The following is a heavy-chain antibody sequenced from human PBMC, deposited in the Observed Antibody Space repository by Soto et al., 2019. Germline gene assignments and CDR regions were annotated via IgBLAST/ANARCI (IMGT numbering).Heavy chain of an antibody. Sequence: SETLSLTCTVSGGSISSYYWSWIRQPPGKGLEWIGYIYYSGSTNYNPSLKSRVTISVDTSKNQFSLKLSSVTAADTAVYYCARRNYYYYMDVWGKGTTVTVSS. CDR2: IYYSGST. CDR3: ARRNYYYYMDV. V-gene: IGHV4-59*08. J-gene: IGHJ6*03. CDR1: GGSISSYY.